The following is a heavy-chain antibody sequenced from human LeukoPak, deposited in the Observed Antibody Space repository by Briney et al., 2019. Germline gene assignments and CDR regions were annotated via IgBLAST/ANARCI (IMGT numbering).Heavy chain of an antibody. V-gene: IGHV1-69*05. CDR1: GYSFTNYG. Sequence: SVKVSCKASGYSFTNYGISWVRQAPGQGLEWMGWIIPIFGTANYAQKFQGRVTITTDESTSTAYMELSSLRSEDTAVYYCAGPKYYYDGSGYYRIFDYWGQGTLVTVSS. CDR2: IIPIFGTA. J-gene: IGHJ4*02. D-gene: IGHD3-22*01. CDR3: AGPKYYYDGSGYYRIFDY.